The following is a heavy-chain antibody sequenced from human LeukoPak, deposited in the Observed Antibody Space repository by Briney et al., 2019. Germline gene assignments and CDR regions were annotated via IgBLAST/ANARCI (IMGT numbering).Heavy chain of an antibody. D-gene: IGHD1-26*01. CDR2: INHSGST. J-gene: IGHJ3*02. CDR1: GGSFSGYY. Sequence: ASETLSLTCAVYGGSFSGYYWSWIRQPPGKGLEWIGEINHSGSTNYNPSLKSRVTISVDTSKNQFSLKLSSVTAADTAVYYCARHPQYSNSVGDFDIWGQGTMVTVSS. CDR3: ARHPQYSNSVGDFDI. V-gene: IGHV4-34*01.